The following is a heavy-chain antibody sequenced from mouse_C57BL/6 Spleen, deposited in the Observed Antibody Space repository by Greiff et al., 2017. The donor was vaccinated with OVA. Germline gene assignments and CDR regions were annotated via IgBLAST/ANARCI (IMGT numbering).Heavy chain of an antibody. CDR3: ARESYDYAMDY. V-gene: IGHV3-6*01. D-gene: IGHD1-1*01. Sequence: ESGPGLVKPSQSLSLTCSVTGYSITSGYYWNWIRQFPGNKLEWMGYISYDGSNNYNPSLKNRISITRDTSKNQFFLKLNSVTTEDTATYYCARESYDYAMDYWGQGTSVTVSS. CDR2: ISYDGSN. J-gene: IGHJ4*01. CDR1: GYSITSGYY.